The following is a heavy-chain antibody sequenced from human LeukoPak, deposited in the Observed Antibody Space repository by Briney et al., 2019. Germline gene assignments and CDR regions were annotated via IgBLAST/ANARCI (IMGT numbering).Heavy chain of an antibody. CDR1: GFTFSSYS. CDR3: ARDLRWWDGSYPSWFDP. Sequence: NPGGSLRLSCAASGFTFSSYSMNWVRQAPGKGLEWVSSISSSSSYIYYADSVKGRFTISRDNAKNSLYLQMNSLRAEGTAVYYCARDLRWWDGSYPSWFDPWGQGTLVTVSS. J-gene: IGHJ5*02. V-gene: IGHV3-21*01. CDR2: ISSSSSYI. D-gene: IGHD1-26*01.